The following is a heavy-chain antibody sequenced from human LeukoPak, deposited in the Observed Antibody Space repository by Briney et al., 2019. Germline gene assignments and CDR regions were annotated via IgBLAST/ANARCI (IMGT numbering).Heavy chain of an antibody. J-gene: IGHJ4*02. V-gene: IGHV3-23*01. CDR2: VRGGDAGT. CDR1: GFTFSSYA. Sequence: PGGSLRLSCAASGFTFSSYAMNWVRQAPGKGLEWVSAVRGGDAGTSYADSVKGRFTISRDNSKNTLYLQMYGLRADDTAVYYCAKNRGGSYYSGSDYWGQGALVTVSS. D-gene: IGHD1-26*01. CDR3: AKNRGGSYYSGSDY.